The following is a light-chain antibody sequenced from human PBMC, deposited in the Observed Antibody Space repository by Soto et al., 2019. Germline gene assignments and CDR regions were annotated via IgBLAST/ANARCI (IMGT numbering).Light chain of an antibody. CDR3: QQYDSYPWT. Sequence: DIQMNQSPSTLCAIVGDRVTITCRASQRISSWLAWYQQKPGKAPKFLIYDGSTLESGVPARFSGSGSGTEFTLTISSLQPDDFGTYFCQQYDSYPWTFGQGTKVDI. V-gene: IGKV1-5*01. CDR1: QRISSW. CDR2: DGS. J-gene: IGKJ1*01.